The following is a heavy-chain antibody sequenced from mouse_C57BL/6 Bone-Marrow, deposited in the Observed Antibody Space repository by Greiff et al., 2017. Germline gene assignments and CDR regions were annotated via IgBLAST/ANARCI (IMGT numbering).Heavy chain of an antibody. Sequence: QVQLQQPGAELVKPGASVKMSCKASGYTFTSYWITWVKQRPGQGLEWIGDIYPGSGSTNYNEKFKSKATLTVDTSSSTAYMQLSSMTSEDSAVYYCARGITTGWYFDVWGTGTTVTVSS. J-gene: IGHJ1*03. CDR2: IYPGSGST. CDR1: GYTFTSYW. V-gene: IGHV1-55*01. D-gene: IGHD1-1*01. CDR3: ARGITTGWYFDV.